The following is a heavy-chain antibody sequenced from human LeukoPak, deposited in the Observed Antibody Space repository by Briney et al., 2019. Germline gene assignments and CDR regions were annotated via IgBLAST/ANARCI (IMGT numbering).Heavy chain of an antibody. CDR2: IYPGDSDT. CDR3: ARSGQYHYGSGSYYDAFDF. V-gene: IGHV5-51*01. J-gene: IGHJ3*01. D-gene: IGHD3-10*01. Sequence: GESLKISCEGSGYSFTNYWIGWVRQMPGKGLEWMGIIYPGDSDTRYSPSFQGQVTISADKSISTAYLQWSSLKASDTAMYYCARSGQYHYGSGSYYDAFDFWGRGTMVTVPS. CDR1: GYSFTNYW.